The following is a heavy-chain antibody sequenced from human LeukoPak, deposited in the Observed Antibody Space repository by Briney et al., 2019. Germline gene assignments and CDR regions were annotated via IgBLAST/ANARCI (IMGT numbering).Heavy chain of an antibody. CDR1: GGSISSYY. D-gene: IGHD6-13*01. Sequence: SETLSLTCTVSGGSISSYYWSWIRQPPGKGLEWIGYIYYSGSTNYNPSLKSRVTISVDTSKNQFSLKLSSVTAADTAVYYCARVGAAALAGWFDPWGQGTLVTVSS. CDR3: ARVGAAALAGWFDP. CDR2: IYYSGST. J-gene: IGHJ5*02. V-gene: IGHV4-59*01.